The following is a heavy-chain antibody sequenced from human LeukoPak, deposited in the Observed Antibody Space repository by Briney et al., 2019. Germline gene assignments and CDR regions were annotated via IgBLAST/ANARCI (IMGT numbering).Heavy chain of an antibody. CDR2: ISGSGDTT. CDR3: ARALRAAHRPVCTYYYMDV. J-gene: IGHJ6*03. Sequence: PGGSLRLSCAASEPTFNNYAMTWVRQSPGKGLEWVATISGSGDTTYYADSVTGRFTTSRDNSRNTVFLQMNSLRVNDMAVCYCARALRAAHRPVCTYYYMDVWGKGTTVTVSS. V-gene: IGHV3-23*01. D-gene: IGHD2-15*01. CDR1: EPTFNNYA.